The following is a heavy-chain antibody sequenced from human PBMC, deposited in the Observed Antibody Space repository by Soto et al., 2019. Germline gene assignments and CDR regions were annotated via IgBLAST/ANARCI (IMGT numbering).Heavy chain of an antibody. Sequence: EVQLVESGGGLVKPGGSLRLSCAASGFTFSSYSMNWVRQAPGKGLEWVSSISSSSSYIYYADSVKGRFTISRDNAKNSLYLQMNILRAEDTAVYYCARQGPWYSGYAPPHVDYWGQGTLVTVSS. D-gene: IGHD5-12*01. CDR1: GFTFSSYS. J-gene: IGHJ4*02. CDR3: ARQGPWYSGYAPPHVDY. V-gene: IGHV3-21*01. CDR2: ISSSSSYI.